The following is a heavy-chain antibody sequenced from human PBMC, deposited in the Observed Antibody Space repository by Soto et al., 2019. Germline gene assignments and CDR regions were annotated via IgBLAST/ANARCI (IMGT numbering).Heavy chain of an antibody. CDR3: ARDPVVVVAALMGRYFDY. J-gene: IGHJ4*02. V-gene: IGHV3-30-3*01. CDR1: GFTFSSYA. D-gene: IGHD2-15*01. Sequence: ESGGGVVQPGRSLRLSCAASGFTFSSYAMHWVRQAPGKGLEWVAVISYDGSNKYYADSVKGRFTISRDNSKNTLYLQMNSLRAEDTAVYYCARDPVVVVAALMGRYFDYWGQGTLVTVSS. CDR2: ISYDGSNK.